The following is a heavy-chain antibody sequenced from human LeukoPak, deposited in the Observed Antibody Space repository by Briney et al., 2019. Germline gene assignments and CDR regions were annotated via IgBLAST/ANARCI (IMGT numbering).Heavy chain of an antibody. CDR1: GGSISSSSYY. J-gene: IGHJ4*02. Sequence: SETQSLTCTVSGGSISSSSYYWGWIRQPPGKGLEWIGSIYYSGSTYYNPSLKSRVTISVDTSKNQFSLKLSSVTAADTAVYYCARVGNGYNLFDYWGQGTLVTVSS. CDR3: ARVGNGYNLFDY. CDR2: IYYSGST. V-gene: IGHV4-39*07. D-gene: IGHD5-24*01.